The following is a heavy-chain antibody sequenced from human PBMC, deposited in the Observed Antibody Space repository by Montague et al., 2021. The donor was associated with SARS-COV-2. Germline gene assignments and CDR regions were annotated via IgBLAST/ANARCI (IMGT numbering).Heavy chain of an antibody. V-gene: IGHV3-66*01. J-gene: IGHJ6*02. CDR3: AARARYYYDMDV. CDR2: IYSGDST. CDR1: GFPVRSNY. Sequence: YLRLSCAASGFPVRSNYMSWVRQAPGKGLEWVSVIYSGDSTYYADSVKGRFTISRDNSKNTLYLQMNSLRAEDTAVYYCAARARYYYDMDVWGQGTTVTVSS.